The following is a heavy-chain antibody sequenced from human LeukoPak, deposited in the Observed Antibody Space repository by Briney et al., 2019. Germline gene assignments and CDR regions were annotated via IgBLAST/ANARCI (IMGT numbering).Heavy chain of an antibody. CDR3: ASPGGYDFWSGPFDY. D-gene: IGHD3-3*01. V-gene: IGHV3-30*03. CDR1: AFTFSIYG. CDR2: ISYDGSKT. J-gene: IGHJ4*02. Sequence: GGSLRLSCVASAFTFSIYGMHWVRQAPGKGLEWVAVISYDGSKTYYADSVKGLFTISRDNSKNTLYLQMNSLRAEDTAVYYCASPGGYDFWSGPFDYWGQGTLVTVSS.